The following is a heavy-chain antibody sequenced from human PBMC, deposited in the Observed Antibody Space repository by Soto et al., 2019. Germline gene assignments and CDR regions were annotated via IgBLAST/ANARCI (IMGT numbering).Heavy chain of an antibody. CDR3: ASSYCGGDCYDYFDS. CDR1: GGSISSSSYY. V-gene: IGHV4-39*01. Sequence: QLQLQESGPGLVKPSETLSLTCTVSGGSISSSSYYWGWIRQPPGKGLEWIGIIYYSGSTYYNPSLKSRVTISVDTSKTQFSLKLSSVTAADTAVYYCASSYCGGDCYDYFDSWGQGTLVTVSS. CDR2: IYYSGST. J-gene: IGHJ4*02. D-gene: IGHD2-21*02.